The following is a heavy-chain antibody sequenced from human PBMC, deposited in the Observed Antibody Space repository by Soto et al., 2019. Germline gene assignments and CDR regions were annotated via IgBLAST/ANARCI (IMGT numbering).Heavy chain of an antibody. CDR3: ARERGEIVVVPAATGSNRPVAAAARGYYYYYYGMDV. CDR2: IYYSGST. CDR1: GGSISSGGYY. Sequence: SETLSLTCTVSGGSISSGGYYWSWIRQHPGKGLEWIGYIYYSGSTYYNPSLKSRVTISVDTSKNQFSLKLSSVTAADTAVYYCARERGEIVVVPAATGSNRPVAAAARGYYYYYYGMDVWGQGTTVTVSS. V-gene: IGHV4-31*03. D-gene: IGHD2-2*01. J-gene: IGHJ6*02.